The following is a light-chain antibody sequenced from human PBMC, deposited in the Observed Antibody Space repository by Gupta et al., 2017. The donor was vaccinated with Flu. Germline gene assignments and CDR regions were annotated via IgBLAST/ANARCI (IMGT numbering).Light chain of an antibody. CDR3: QQYYTTPYS. J-gene: IGKJ2*03. Sequence: DIVMTQSPDYLAVSLGERATINCKSSQSVLYSSNNENYLAWYQQKSGQPPKLLVYWASTRESGVPDRFSGSGSGTDFTLTISSLQAEDVAVYYCQQYYTTPYSFGQGTKLEIK. CDR2: WAS. CDR1: QSVLYSSNNENY. V-gene: IGKV4-1*01.